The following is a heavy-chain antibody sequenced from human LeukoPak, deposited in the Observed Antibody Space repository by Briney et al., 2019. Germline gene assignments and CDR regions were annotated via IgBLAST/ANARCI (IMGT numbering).Heavy chain of an antibody. V-gene: IGHV4-61*02. D-gene: IGHD3-3*01. Sequence: PSQTLSLTCTVSGGSISSGSYYWSWIRQPAGKGLEWIGRIYTSGSTNYNPSLKSRVTISVGTSKNQFSLKLTSVTAADTAVYYCARDEIFTAFGPEVYYMDVWGKGTTVTVSS. CDR2: IYTSGST. CDR3: ARDEIFTAFGPEVYYMDV. CDR1: GGSISSGSYY. J-gene: IGHJ6*03.